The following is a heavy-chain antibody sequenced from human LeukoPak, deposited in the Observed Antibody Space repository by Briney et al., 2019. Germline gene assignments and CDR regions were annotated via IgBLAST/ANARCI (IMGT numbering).Heavy chain of an antibody. D-gene: IGHD3-3*01. Sequence: ASVKVSCKASGYTFTSYGISWVRQAPGQGLEWMGWISAYNGNTNYAQKLQGRVTMTTDTSTSTAYMELRRLRSDDTAGYYCARDAAGYDFWSGYPARGYGMDVWGQGTTVTVSS. CDR2: ISAYNGNT. CDR3: ARDAAGYDFWSGYPARGYGMDV. J-gene: IGHJ6*02. V-gene: IGHV1-18*01. CDR1: GYTFTSYG.